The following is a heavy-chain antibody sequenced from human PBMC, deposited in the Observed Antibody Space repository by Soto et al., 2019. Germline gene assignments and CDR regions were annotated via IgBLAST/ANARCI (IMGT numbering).Heavy chain of an antibody. V-gene: IGHV4-34*01. J-gene: IGHJ4*02. CDR2: INHSGST. D-gene: IGHD2-2*01. CDR1: GGSFSGYY. Sequence: QVQLQQWGAGLLKPSETLSLTCAVYGGSFSGYYWTWIRQPPGKGLEWIGEINHSGSTNYNPSLKSRVTITVDTSQNQFSLKLSSVSAADTAVYYCTRCYGRNFDYWGQGNLVTVYS. CDR3: TRCYGRNFDY.